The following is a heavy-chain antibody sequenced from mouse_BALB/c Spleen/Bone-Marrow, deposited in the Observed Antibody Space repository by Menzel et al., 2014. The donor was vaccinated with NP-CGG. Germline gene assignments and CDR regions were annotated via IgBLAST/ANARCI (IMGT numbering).Heavy chain of an antibody. CDR1: GYIFTSYY. CDR2: IYPGNVNT. D-gene: IGHD1-2*01. J-gene: IGHJ3*01. Sequence: QVQLQQSGPELVKPGASVRISCKASGYIFTSYYIYWVKQRLGQGLEWIGWIYPGNVNTKYNEKFKGKATLTADKSSSTAYMQLSSLTSEDSAVYFCARDYYGYGGFAYWGQGTLVTVSA. V-gene: IGHV1S56*01. CDR3: ARDYYGYGGFAY.